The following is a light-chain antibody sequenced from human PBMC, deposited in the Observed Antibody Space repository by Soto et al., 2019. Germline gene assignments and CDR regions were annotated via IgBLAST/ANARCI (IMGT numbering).Light chain of an antibody. CDR3: TSYSSSSTLVV. V-gene: IGLV2-14*01. Sequence: QSVLTQPASVSGSPGQSITISCTGTSSDVGGYNYVSWYQQHPGKGPKLLIYDVSYRPSGVSNRFSGSKSGNTASLTISGLQAEDEADYDCTSYSSSSTLVVFGGGTKLTVL. CDR2: DVS. J-gene: IGLJ2*01. CDR1: SSDVGGYNY.